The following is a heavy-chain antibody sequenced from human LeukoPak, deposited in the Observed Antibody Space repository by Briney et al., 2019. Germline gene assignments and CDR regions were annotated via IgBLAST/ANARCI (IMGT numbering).Heavy chain of an antibody. CDR3: ARDRDGKDY. Sequence: GGSLRLPCAASGFTFSSYAMSWVRQAPGKGLEWVANIGQDGTEKHHVDSVRGRFTISRDNAKNSVFLQMNSLRAEDTAVYYCARDRDGKDYWGQGTLVTVSS. V-gene: IGHV3-7*03. CDR1: GFTFSSYA. J-gene: IGHJ4*02. CDR2: IGQDGTEK. D-gene: IGHD1-1*01.